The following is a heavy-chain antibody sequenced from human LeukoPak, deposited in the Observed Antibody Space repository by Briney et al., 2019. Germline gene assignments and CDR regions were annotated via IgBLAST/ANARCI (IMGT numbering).Heavy chain of an antibody. CDR2: IYPGDSDT. CDR3: ATAKAVAGPSGAFDI. J-gene: IGHJ3*02. V-gene: IGHV5-51*01. D-gene: IGHD6-19*01. Sequence: GESLKISCKGSGYSFTSYWIGWVRQMPGKGLEWIGIIYPGDSDTRYSPSFQGQVTISADKSISTAYLQWSSLKASDPAMYYCATAKAVAGPSGAFDIWGQGQWSPSLQ. CDR1: GYSFTSYW.